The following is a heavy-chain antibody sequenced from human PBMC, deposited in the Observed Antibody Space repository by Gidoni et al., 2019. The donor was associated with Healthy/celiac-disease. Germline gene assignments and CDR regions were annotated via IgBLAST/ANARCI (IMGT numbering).Heavy chain of an antibody. CDR2: ICSRGST. D-gene: IGHD3-10*01. CDR1: GLTGSSNY. Sequence: EVQLVESGGGLIQPGGSLRLPCAASGLTGSSNYMSWVRQAPGKGLEWVSVICSRGSTYYADSVKGRFTISRDNSKNTLYLQMNSLRAEDTAVYYCARAGNGASYYYYYGMDVWGQGTTVTVSS. V-gene: IGHV3-53*01. J-gene: IGHJ6*02. CDR3: ARAGNGASYYYYYGMDV.